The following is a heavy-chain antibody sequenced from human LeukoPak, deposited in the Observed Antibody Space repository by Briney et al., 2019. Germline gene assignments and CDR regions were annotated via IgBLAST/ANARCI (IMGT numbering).Heavy chain of an antibody. CDR2: IYWDDDK. CDR1: GFSLSTSGLG. V-gene: IGHV2-5*02. Sequence: SGPTLVKPTQTLTLTCTFSGFSLSTSGLGVGWIRQPPGKALEWLALIYWDDDKRYSPSLKSRLTITKDTSKNQVVLTMTNMDPVDTATYYCAHRRITMVRGVIGFDYWGQGTLVTVSS. D-gene: IGHD3-10*01. J-gene: IGHJ4*02. CDR3: AHRRITMVRGVIGFDY.